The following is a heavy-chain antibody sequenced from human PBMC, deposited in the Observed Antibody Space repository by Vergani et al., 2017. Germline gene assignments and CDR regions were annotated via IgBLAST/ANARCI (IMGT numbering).Heavy chain of an antibody. D-gene: IGHD1-26*01. J-gene: IGHJ6*02. CDR2: IIPIFGTA. CDR1: GGTFSSYA. Sequence: QVQLVQSGAEVKKPGSPVKVSCKASGGTFSSYAISWAPQAPGQGLEWMGGIIPIFGTANYAQKFQGRVTITADESTSTAYMELSSLRSEDTAVYYCARDRVGATVLLHHPDLSMDVWGQGTTVTVSS. V-gene: IGHV1-69*01. CDR3: ARDRVGATVLLHHPDLSMDV.